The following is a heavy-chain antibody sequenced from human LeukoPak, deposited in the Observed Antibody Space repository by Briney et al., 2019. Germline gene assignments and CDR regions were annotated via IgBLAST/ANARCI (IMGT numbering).Heavy chain of an antibody. V-gene: IGHV4-39*01. D-gene: IGHD2-15*01. CDR1: GGSISSSSYY. J-gene: IGHJ5*02. CDR2: IYYSGST. Sequence: SETLSLTCTVSGGSISSSSYYWGWIRQPPGKGLEWIGGIYYSGSTYYNPSLKSRVTISVDTSKNQFSLKLSSVTAADTAVYYCARHLMYGHCSGGSCHSGFDPWGQGTLVTVSS. CDR3: ARHLMYGHCSGGSCHSGFDP.